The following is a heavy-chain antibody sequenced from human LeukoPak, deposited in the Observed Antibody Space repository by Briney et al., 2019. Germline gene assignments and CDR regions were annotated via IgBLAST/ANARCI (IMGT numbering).Heavy chain of an antibody. CDR2: IYYSGRK. V-gene: IGHV4-59*12. D-gene: IGHD3-10*01. Sequence: PSETLSLTCTVSGGSISSYYWSWIRQPPGKGLEWIGYIYYSGRKNYNPSLKSRVTMSVDTSKNQFSLKLSSVTAADTAVYYCARDRYNVLLWFGEFDAFDIWGQGTMVTVSS. J-gene: IGHJ3*02. CDR3: ARDRYNVLLWFGEFDAFDI. CDR1: GGSISSYY.